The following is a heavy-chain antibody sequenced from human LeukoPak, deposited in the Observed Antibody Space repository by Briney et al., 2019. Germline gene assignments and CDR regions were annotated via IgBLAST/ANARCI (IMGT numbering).Heavy chain of an antibody. Sequence: PSETLSLTCTVSGYSISSGYYWGWIRQPPGKGLEWIGSIYHSGSTYYNPSLKSRVTIPVDTSKNQFSLKLSSVTAADTAVYYCARDINGYYYDSHGYYPTDLWGQGTLVTVSS. D-gene: IGHD3-22*01. CDR3: ARDINGYYYDSHGYYPTDL. CDR2: IYHSGST. CDR1: GYSISSGYY. J-gene: IGHJ5*02. V-gene: IGHV4-38-2*02.